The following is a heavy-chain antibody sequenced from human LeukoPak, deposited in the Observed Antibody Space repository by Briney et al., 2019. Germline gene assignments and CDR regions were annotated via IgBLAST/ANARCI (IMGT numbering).Heavy chain of an antibody. CDR1: GGSISSYY. D-gene: IGHD6-6*01. CDR2: IFYTGST. V-gene: IGHV4-59*01. J-gene: IGHJ4*02. Sequence: SETLSLTCTVSGGSISSYYWSWIRQPPGKGLEWIGYIFYTGSTNYNPSLTSRVNISVDTSKNQFSLNLTSVTAADTAVYYCARWGSIAVARFDYWGQGTLVTVSS. CDR3: ARWGSIAVARFDY.